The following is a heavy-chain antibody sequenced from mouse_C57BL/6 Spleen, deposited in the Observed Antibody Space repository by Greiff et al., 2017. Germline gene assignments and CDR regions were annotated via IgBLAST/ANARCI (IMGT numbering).Heavy chain of an antibody. Sequence: EVKLVESGGGLVKPGGSLKLSCAASGFTFSSYAMSWVRQTPEKRLEWVATISDGGSYTYYPDNVKGRFTISRDNAKNNLYLQMSHLKSEDTAMYYCAVYHGNYEGFAYWGQGTLVTVSA. V-gene: IGHV5-4*03. J-gene: IGHJ3*01. CDR3: AVYHGNYEGFAY. D-gene: IGHD2-1*01. CDR2: ISDGGSYT. CDR1: GFTFSSYA.